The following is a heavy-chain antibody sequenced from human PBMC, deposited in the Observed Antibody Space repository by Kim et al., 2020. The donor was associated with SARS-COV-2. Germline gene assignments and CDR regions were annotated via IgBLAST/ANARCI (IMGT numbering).Heavy chain of an antibody. D-gene: IGHD3-9*01. V-gene: IGHV4-31*03. Sequence: SETLSLTCTVSGGSISSGGYYWSWIRQHPGKGLEWIGYIYYSGSTYYNPSLKSRVTISVDTSKNQFSLKLSSVTAADTAVYYCARCFTALTYFDYWGQGTLVTVSS. CDR3: ARCFTALTYFDY. CDR1: GGSISSGGYY. CDR2: IYYSGST. J-gene: IGHJ4*02.